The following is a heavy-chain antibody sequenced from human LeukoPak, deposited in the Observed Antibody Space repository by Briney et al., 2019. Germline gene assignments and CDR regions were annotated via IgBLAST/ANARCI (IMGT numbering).Heavy chain of an antibody. J-gene: IGHJ3*01. D-gene: IGHD3-10*01. CDR2: FHPGDSDT. V-gene: IGHV5-51*01. Sequence: GESLKISRKGSGYSFTIYWIGWVRQMPGKGLEWMGIFHPGDSDTRYSPSLQGQVTISADKSVSTAYLQWSSLKASDTAMYYCARGVRGKDDAFDVWGQGTMVTVSS. CDR3: ARGVRGKDDAFDV. CDR1: GYSFTIYW.